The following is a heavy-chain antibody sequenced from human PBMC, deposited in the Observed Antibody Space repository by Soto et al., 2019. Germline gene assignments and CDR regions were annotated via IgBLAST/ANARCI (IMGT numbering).Heavy chain of an antibody. Sequence: SETLSLTCTVSGGSISSSSYYWGWIRQPPGKGLEWIGSIYYSGSTYYNPSLKSRVTISVDTSKNQFSLKLSSVTAADTAVYYCARDLQWLVRGVSSYRGQGTLVTVSS. V-gene: IGHV4-39*01. J-gene: IGHJ4*02. CDR2: IYYSGST. D-gene: IGHD6-19*01. CDR1: GGSISSSSYY. CDR3: ARDLQWLVRGVSSY.